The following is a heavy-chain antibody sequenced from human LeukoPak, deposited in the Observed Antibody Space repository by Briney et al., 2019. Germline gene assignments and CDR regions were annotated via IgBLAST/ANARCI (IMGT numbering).Heavy chain of an antibody. J-gene: IGHJ4*02. Sequence: GGSLRLSCAASGFTVSSSYMSWVRQAPGKGLEWVSLIYSGGDPYYADSVKGRFTISRDNSKNTLYLQMNSLRAEDTAVYYCAKDVRIAAAGYFDYWGRGTLVTVSS. CDR2: IYSGGDP. V-gene: IGHV3-53*01. D-gene: IGHD6-13*01. CDR3: AKDVRIAAAGYFDY. CDR1: GFTVSSSY.